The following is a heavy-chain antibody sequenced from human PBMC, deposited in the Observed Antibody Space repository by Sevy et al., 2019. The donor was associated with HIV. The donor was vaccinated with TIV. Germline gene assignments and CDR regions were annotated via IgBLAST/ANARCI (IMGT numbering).Heavy chain of an antibody. CDR3: AGSDFDSRGYSPFYYYNMDV. CDR2: FIPMFDTA. D-gene: IGHD3-22*01. CDR1: GGTFSNYG. Sequence: ASVKVSCKASGGTFSNYGISWVRQAPGQGLEWLGGFIPMFDTANYAQKFQGKVTLTADGSTTTAYMELSSLTSDDTAVYYCAGSDFDSRGYSPFYYYNMDVWGQGTTVTVSS. J-gene: IGHJ6*02. V-gene: IGHV1-69*13.